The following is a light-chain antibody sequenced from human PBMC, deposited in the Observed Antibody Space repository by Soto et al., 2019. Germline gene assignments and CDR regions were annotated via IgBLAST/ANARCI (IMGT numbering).Light chain of an antibody. Sequence: QSVLTQPPSVSAAPGQKVTISCSGSSSNIGNNYVSWYQQLPGTAPKLLIYDKDVRPSGIPDPFSGSKSGTSATLDITGLQTGDEADYFCGTWDNSLSAVFGGGTKVTVL. CDR3: GTWDNSLSAV. V-gene: IGLV1-51*01. CDR1: SSNIGNNY. J-gene: IGLJ2*01. CDR2: DKD.